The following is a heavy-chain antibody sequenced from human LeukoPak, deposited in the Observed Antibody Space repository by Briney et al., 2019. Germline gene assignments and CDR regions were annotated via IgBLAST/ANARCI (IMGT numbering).Heavy chain of an antibody. V-gene: IGHV3-53*01. CDR3: ARGCYYERSGYCPFDY. CDR1: GFIVSNNY. D-gene: IGHD3-22*01. CDR2: IYSGGGT. Sequence: GGSLRLSCAASGFIVSNNYMNWVRQAPGKGLEWVSLIYSGGGTYYADSVKGRFTISRDNSKNTLYLQMNSLRADDTVVYYCARGCYYERSGYCPFDYWGPGTLVTVSS. J-gene: IGHJ4*02.